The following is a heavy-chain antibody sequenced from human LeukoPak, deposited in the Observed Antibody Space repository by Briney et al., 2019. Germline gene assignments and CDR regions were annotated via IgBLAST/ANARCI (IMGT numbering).Heavy chain of an antibody. D-gene: IGHD3-3*01. Sequence: GGSLRLSCAASGFTFSSYSMNWVRQAPGKGLEWVSYISSSSSTIYYADSVKGRFTISRDNAKNSLYLQMNSLRAEDTAVYYCARDDRRGDDFWSGYSNNWFDPWGQGTPVTVSS. J-gene: IGHJ5*02. V-gene: IGHV3-48*01. CDR2: ISSSSSTI. CDR3: ARDDRRGDDFWSGYSNNWFDP. CDR1: GFTFSSYS.